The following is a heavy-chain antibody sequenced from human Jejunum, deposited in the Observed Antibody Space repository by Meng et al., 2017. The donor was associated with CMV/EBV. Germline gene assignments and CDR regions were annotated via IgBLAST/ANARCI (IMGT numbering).Heavy chain of an antibody. CDR2: IYYSGST. Sequence: SGGSISTDGYYWSCIRHHPGKGLEWIGYIYYSGSTYYNPSLRSRVTISVDTSKNQFSLIVSSLTAADTAVYYCARGVDYYGSGTFFDYWGQGTLVTVSS. CDR1: GGSISTDGYY. V-gene: IGHV4-31*02. D-gene: IGHD3-10*01. CDR3: ARGVDYYGSGTFFDY. J-gene: IGHJ4*02.